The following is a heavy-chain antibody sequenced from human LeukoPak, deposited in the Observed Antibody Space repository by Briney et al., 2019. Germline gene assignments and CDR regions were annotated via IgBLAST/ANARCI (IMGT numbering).Heavy chain of an antibody. CDR3: ARGGSVTTAYRTLDY. D-gene: IGHD4-17*01. CDR2: IYYSGST. CDR1: GGSISSYY. J-gene: IGHJ4*02. Sequence: SETLSLTCTVSGGSISSYYWSWIRQPPGKGLEWIGYIYYSGSTNYNPSLKSRVTMSVDTSKNQFSLKLSSVTAADTAVYYCARGGSVTTAYRTLDYWGQGTLVTVSS. V-gene: IGHV4-59*01.